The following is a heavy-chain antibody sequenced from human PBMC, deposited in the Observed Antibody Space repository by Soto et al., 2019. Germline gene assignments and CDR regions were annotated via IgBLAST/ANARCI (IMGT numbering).Heavy chain of an antibody. Sequence: QVQLVESGGGLVKPGGSLRLSCAASGFPFSDYYMSWIRQAPGKGLESLSYISGSSSDTKYADSVRGRFTISRDNAKNSLYLQMNSLRAEDTSVYYCATGPRRLSDWGQGTPVIVSS. CDR1: GFPFSDYY. CDR3: ATGPRRLSD. J-gene: IGHJ4*02. V-gene: IGHV3-11*05. D-gene: IGHD3-3*01. CDR2: ISGSSSDT.